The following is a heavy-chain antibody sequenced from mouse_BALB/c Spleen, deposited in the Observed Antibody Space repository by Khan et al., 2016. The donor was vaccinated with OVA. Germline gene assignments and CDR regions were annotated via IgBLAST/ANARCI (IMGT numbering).Heavy chain of an antibody. CDR1: GFSLTDFG. CDR2: IWGDGST. D-gene: IGHD1-2*01. CDR3: ARELRLGGFAY. J-gene: IGHJ3*01. Sequence: QVQLQQSGPGLVAPSQSLSIPCSVSGFSLTDFGVNWVRQPPGKGLEWLGMIWGDGSTDYNSALKSRLSISKDNSKSQVFLKMNSLQTDDTARYYCARELRLGGFAYWGQGTLVTVSA. V-gene: IGHV2-6-7*01.